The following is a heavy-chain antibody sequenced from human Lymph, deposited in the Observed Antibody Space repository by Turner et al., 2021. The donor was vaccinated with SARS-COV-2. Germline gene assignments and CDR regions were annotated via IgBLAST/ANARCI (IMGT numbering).Heavy chain of an antibody. V-gene: IGHV1-2*02. J-gene: IGHJ3*02. CDR2: INPNSGGT. CDR1: GYTFTGYY. CDR3: ARSLGYSSGWYGDAFDI. D-gene: IGHD6-19*01. Sequence: QVQLVQSGAEVKKPGASVKVSCKASGYTFTGYYVHWVRQAPGQGLDWMGWINPNSGGTYYAQNFQGRVTMTRDTSISTAYMELSRLSSDDTAVYYCARSLGYSSGWYGDAFDIWGLGTMVTVSS.